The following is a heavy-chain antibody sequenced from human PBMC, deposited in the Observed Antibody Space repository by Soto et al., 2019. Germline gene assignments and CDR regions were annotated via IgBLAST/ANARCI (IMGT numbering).Heavy chain of an antibody. Sequence: PSETLSLTCTVSGASISSYYWSWIRQPPGRALEYIGYIYYSGGTNYNPSLKSRVTISIDSSKNHFSLNLTSVTAADTAVYYCARASATFWFDPWGPGTLVTVLL. J-gene: IGHJ5*02. CDR3: ARASATFWFDP. CDR2: IYYSGGT. CDR1: GASISSYY. V-gene: IGHV4-59*12.